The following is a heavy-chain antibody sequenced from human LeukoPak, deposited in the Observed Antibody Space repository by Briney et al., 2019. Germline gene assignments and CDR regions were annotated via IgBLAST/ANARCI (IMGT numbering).Heavy chain of an antibody. J-gene: IGHJ4*02. Sequence: GGSLRLSCAASAFTFSTYGMHWVRQAPGKGLEWVAFIRYDGSNKYYADSVKGRFTISRDNAKNSLYLQMNSLRAEDTAVYYCARDGYNSGDSDYWGQGTLVTVSS. CDR2: IRYDGSNK. V-gene: IGHV3-30*02. D-gene: IGHD5-24*01. CDR1: AFTFSTYG. CDR3: ARDGYNSGDSDY.